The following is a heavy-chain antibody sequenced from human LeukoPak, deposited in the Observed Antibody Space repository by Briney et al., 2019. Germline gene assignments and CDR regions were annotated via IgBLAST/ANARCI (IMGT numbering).Heavy chain of an antibody. D-gene: IGHD3-16*01. CDR3: ARSGTIGRSYYYYYYYMDV. Sequence: TSETLSLTCTVSGGSISSSSYYWGWIRQPPGKGLEWIGSIYYSGSTYYNPSLKSRVTISVDTSKNQFSLKLSSVTAADTAVYYCARSGTIGRSYYYYYYYMDVWGKGTTVTVSS. J-gene: IGHJ6*03. CDR2: IYYSGST. CDR1: GGSISSSSYY. V-gene: IGHV4-39*01.